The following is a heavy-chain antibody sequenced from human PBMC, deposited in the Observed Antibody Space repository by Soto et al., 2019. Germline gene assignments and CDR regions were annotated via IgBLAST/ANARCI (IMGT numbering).Heavy chain of an antibody. CDR1: GFTFSSYW. CDR3: AKDGPGVFEYYFDY. J-gene: IGHJ4*02. CDR2: IKQDGSEK. V-gene: IGHV3-7*01. D-gene: IGHD3-10*02. Sequence: GGSLRLSCAASGFTFSSYWMSWVRQAPGKGLEWVANIKQDGSEKYYVDSVKGRFTISRDNAKNSLYLQMNSLRAEDTAVYYCAKDGPGVFEYYFDYWGQGTLVTVSS.